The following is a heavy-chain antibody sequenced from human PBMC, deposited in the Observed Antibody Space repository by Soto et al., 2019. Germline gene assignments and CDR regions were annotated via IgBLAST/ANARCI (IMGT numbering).Heavy chain of an antibody. V-gene: IGHV1-69*01. Sequence: QVQLVQSGAEVKKPGSSVKVSCKASGGTFSSYAISWVRQAPGQGLEWMGGIIPIFGTANYAQKFQGRVTITADESTSTAYMELSSLGSEDTAVDYCARKLRGVAATLGLGGMDVWGQGTTVTFSS. D-gene: IGHD2-15*01. CDR2: IIPIFGTA. J-gene: IGHJ6*02. CDR3: ARKLRGVAATLGLGGMDV. CDR1: GGTFSSYA.